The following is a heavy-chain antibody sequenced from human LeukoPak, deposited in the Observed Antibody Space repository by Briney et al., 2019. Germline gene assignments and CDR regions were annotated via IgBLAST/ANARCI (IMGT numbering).Heavy chain of an antibody. D-gene: IGHD3-3*01. Sequence: SETLSLTCAVYGGSFSGYYWSWIRQPPGKGLEWIGEINHSGSTNYNPSLKSRVTISVDTSKNQFSLKPSSVTAADTAVYYCARGGSGYDFWSGYYTFDYWGQGTLVTVSS. V-gene: IGHV4-34*01. CDR2: INHSGST. CDR1: GGSFSGYY. CDR3: ARGGSGYDFWSGYYTFDY. J-gene: IGHJ4*02.